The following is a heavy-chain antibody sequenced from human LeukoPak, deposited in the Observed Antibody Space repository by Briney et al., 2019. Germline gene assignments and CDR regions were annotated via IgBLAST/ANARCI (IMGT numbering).Heavy chain of an antibody. CDR1: GYSISSGYS. D-gene: IGHD3-10*01. V-gene: IGHV4-38-2*02. Sequence: SSETLSLTCTVSGYSISSGYSWAWIRQPPGKGLEWIGSIYHSGNTYYNPSLKSRVTISVDTSKNQFSLKLSSVTAADTAVYYCARDRYYGSGSYYGDWGQGTLVTVSS. CDR2: IYHSGNT. CDR3: ARDRYYGSGSYYGD. J-gene: IGHJ4*02.